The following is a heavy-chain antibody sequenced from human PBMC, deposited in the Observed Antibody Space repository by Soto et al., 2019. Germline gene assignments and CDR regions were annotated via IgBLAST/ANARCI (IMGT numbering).Heavy chain of an antibody. V-gene: IGHV3-23*01. Sequence: EVQLLESGGGLVQPGGSLRLSCAASGFPFSSYAMSWVRQAPGKGLEWVSAISGSGGRTFYADSVKGRFTISRDNSKNTLYLQMNSLRAEGTAVYYCAKSVMAAAGTGQANFDLWGRGTLVTVSS. CDR3: AKSVMAAAGTGQANFDL. D-gene: IGHD6-13*01. CDR2: ISGSGGRT. J-gene: IGHJ2*01. CDR1: GFPFSSYA.